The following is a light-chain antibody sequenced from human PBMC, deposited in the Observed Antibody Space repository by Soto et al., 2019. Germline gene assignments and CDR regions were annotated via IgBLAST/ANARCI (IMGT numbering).Light chain of an antibody. CDR3: LSKTSTISYV. J-gene: IGLJ1*01. Sequence: QSVLTRPGSVAGSPGQSIAISCTGTTSDVGGYNYVSWYQQHPGKVPKLLIHEVSNWPSGVSNRFSGSKSGNTASLTISGLQAEDEADYYCLSKTSTISYVFGTGTKVAVL. CDR1: TSDVGGYNY. V-gene: IGLV2-14*01. CDR2: EVS.